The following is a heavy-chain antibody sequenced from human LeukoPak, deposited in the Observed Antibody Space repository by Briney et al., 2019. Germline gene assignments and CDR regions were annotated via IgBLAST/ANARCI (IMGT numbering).Heavy chain of an antibody. J-gene: IGHJ4*02. CDR3: ARGEQDYDFWSGYSKGAYFDY. CDR2: ISAYNGNT. V-gene: IGHV1-18*01. D-gene: IGHD3-3*01. Sequence: ASVTVSCKASGYTFTSYGISWVRQAPGQGLEWMGWISAYNGNTNYAQKLQGRVTMTTDTSTSTAYMELRSLRSDDTAVYYCARGEQDYDFWSGYSKGAYFDYWGQGTLVTVSS. CDR1: GYTFTSYG.